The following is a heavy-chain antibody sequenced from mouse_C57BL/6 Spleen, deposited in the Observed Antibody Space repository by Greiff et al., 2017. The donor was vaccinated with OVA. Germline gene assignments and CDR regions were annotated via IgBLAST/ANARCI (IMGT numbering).Heavy chain of an antibody. V-gene: IGHV5-4*01. Sequence: DVMLVESGGGLVKPGGSLKLSCEASGFTFSSYAMSWVRQTPEKRLEWVATISDGGSYTYYPDNVKGRFTISSDNAKNNLYLQRSHLKSEDTAMYYCAREGGDGYNYAMDYWGQGTSVTVSS. CDR1: GFTFSSYA. J-gene: IGHJ4*01. CDR2: ISDGGSYT. CDR3: AREGGDGYNYAMDY. D-gene: IGHD2-3*01.